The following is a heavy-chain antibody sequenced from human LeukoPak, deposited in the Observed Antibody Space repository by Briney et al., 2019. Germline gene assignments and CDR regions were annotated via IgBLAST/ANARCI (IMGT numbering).Heavy chain of an antibody. Sequence: SVKVSCKASGGTFSSYAISWVRQAPGQGLEWMGRIIPILGIANYAQKFQGRVTITADKSTSTAYMELSSLRSEDTGVYYCAVGSSGWYLFDYWGQGTLVTVSS. CDR3: AVGSSGWYLFDY. V-gene: IGHV1-69*04. CDR2: IIPILGIA. CDR1: GGTFSSYA. J-gene: IGHJ4*02. D-gene: IGHD6-19*01.